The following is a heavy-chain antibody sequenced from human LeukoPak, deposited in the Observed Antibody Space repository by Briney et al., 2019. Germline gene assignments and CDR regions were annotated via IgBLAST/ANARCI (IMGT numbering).Heavy chain of an antibody. V-gene: IGHV4-59*01. J-gene: IGHJ3*02. CDR1: GGSISSLY. Sequence: SETLSLTCTVSGGSISSLYWSWLGPPPGQGLEWIGYIYYSARTNYNPSLKRPVTLSVDTSKNQFSLKLSSVTAADTAVYYGARDQTTQHWLGPNAFDIWGQGTMVTVSS. D-gene: IGHD6-19*01. CDR3: ARDQTTQHWLGPNAFDI. CDR2: IYYSART.